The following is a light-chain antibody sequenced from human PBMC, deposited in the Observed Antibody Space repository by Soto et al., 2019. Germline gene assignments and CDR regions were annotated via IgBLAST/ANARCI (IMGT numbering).Light chain of an antibody. CDR2: GAT. CDR3: QQYRNWPPEYT. CDR1: QSVGSN. V-gene: IGKV3-15*01. J-gene: IGKJ2*01. Sequence: EIVMTQSPATLSVSPGERAALSCRASQSVGSNLAWYQQRPGQAPRLLIHGATTRATGIPARFSGSGSGTEFTLTLSSLQSEDFAFYYCQQYRNWPPEYTFGQGTKLEIK.